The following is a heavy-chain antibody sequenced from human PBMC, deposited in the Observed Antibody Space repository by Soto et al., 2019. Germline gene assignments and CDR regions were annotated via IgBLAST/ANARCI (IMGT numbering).Heavy chain of an antibody. CDR1: GFTFSSDA. D-gene: IGHD6-19*01. J-gene: IGHJ4*02. Sequence: EVQLLESGGGLVQPGGSLRLSCAASGFTFSSDAMSWVRQAPGKGLEWVSAISGSGGSTYYADSVKGRFTISRDNSKNTLYLQMNSLRAEDTAVYYCAQGRYSSGWYVDYWGQGTLVTVSS. CDR2: ISGSGGST. V-gene: IGHV3-23*01. CDR3: AQGRYSSGWYVDY.